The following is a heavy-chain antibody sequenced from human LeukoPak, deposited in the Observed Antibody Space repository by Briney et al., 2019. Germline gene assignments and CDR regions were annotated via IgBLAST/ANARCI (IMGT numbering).Heavy chain of an antibody. J-gene: IGHJ4*02. CDR2: IRYDGSDA. Sequence: GGSFTSSCVASAFTFSSYGMHWVRQAPGKGVEWVAFIRYDGSDASYADSVKGRLTISRDNSKDTLYPHMNSLKTEDTAVYYCAKDQWGMATVAKNGGTFDYWGQGTLVTVSS. V-gene: IGHV3-30*02. D-gene: IGHD5-24*01. CDR1: AFTFSSYG. CDR3: AKDQWGMATVAKNGGTFDY.